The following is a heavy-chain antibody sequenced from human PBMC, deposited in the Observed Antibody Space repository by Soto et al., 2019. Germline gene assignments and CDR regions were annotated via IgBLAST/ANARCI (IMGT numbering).Heavy chain of an antibody. D-gene: IGHD3-3*01. Sequence: PXESLRLSCAASGFTFSSYWMSWVRQAPGKGLEWVANIKQDGSEKYYVDSVKGRFTISRDNAKNSLYLQMNSLRAEDTAVYYCARVSGDFWSGYYDYYYGMDVWGQGTTVTVSS. J-gene: IGHJ6*02. V-gene: IGHV3-7*01. CDR3: ARVSGDFWSGYYDYYYGMDV. CDR2: IKQDGSEK. CDR1: GFTFSSYW.